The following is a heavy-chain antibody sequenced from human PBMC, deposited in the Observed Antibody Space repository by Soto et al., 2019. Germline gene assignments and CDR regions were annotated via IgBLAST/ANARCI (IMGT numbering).Heavy chain of an antibody. Sequence: PGGSLRLSCAASGFTFSSYAMHWVRQAPGKGLEWVAVISYDGSNKYYADYVKCRFTISRDNSKNTLYLQMNSLRAEDTAVYYCARESYYYGSGSYYISYYYYYGMDVWGQGTTVTVSS. D-gene: IGHD3-10*01. CDR2: ISYDGSNK. CDR3: ARESYYYGSGSYYISYYYYYGMDV. V-gene: IGHV3-30-3*01. J-gene: IGHJ6*02. CDR1: GFTFSSYA.